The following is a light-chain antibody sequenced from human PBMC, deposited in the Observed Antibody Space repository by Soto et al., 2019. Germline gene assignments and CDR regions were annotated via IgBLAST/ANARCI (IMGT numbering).Light chain of an antibody. Sequence: QPVLTQSPSASGTPGQRVTISCSGSTSNIGTNTVNWYQQVPGTAPKLLIFGNHQRPSGVPDRFSGSRSGTSASLAISGLQSEDEADYYCATWDDSLSGAVFGGGTQLTVL. CDR2: GNH. J-gene: IGLJ2*01. CDR1: TSNIGTNT. V-gene: IGLV1-44*01. CDR3: ATWDDSLSGAV.